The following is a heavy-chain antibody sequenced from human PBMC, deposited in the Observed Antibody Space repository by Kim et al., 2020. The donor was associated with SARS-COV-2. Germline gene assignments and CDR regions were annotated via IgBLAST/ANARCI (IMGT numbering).Heavy chain of an antibody. CDR2: ISYDGSNK. Sequence: GGSLRLSCSASGFTFSSYGMHWVRQAPGKGLEWVAVISYDGSNKYYADSVKGRFTISRDNSKNTLYLQMNSLRAEDTAVYYCAKDRWQQRYYFDYWGQGTLVTVSS. CDR1: GFTFSSYG. CDR3: AKDRWQQRYYFDY. V-gene: IGHV3-30*18. D-gene: IGHD6-13*01. J-gene: IGHJ4*02.